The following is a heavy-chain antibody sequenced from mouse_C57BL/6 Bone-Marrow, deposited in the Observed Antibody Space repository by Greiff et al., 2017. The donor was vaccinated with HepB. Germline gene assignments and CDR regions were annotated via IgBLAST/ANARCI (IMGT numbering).Heavy chain of an antibody. V-gene: IGHV1-15*01. CDR1: GYTFPDYE. CDR3: TRRSNYRAWFAY. Sequence: VQLQQSGAELVRPGASVTLSCKASGYTFPDYEMHWVKQTPVHGLEWIGAIDPETGGTAYNQKFKGKAILTADKSSSTAYMELRSLTSEDSAVYYCTRRSNYRAWFAYWGQGTRVTVSA. D-gene: IGHD2-5*01. J-gene: IGHJ3*01. CDR2: IDPETGGT.